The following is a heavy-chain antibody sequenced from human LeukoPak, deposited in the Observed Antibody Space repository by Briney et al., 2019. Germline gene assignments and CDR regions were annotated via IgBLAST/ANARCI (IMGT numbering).Heavy chain of an antibody. V-gene: IGHV3-23*01. Sequence: QPGGSLRLSCAPSGFTFSSYAMSWVRQTPGKGLEWVSGISGSGGSTYYADSVKGRFTISRDNSKNTLYLQMNSLRAEDTALYYCAKGVVGFDIWGQGTMVTVSS. J-gene: IGHJ3*02. CDR2: ISGSGGST. CDR3: AKGVVGFDI. CDR1: GFTFSSYA. D-gene: IGHD3-16*02.